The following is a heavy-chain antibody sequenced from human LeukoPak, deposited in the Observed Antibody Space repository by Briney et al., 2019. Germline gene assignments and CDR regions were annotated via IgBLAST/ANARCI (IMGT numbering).Heavy chain of an antibody. Sequence: SETLSLTCAVYGGSFSGYYWSWIRQPPGKGLEWIGSIYHSGSTYYNPSLKSRLTISADTSKNQFSLRLSSVTAADTAVYYCVRVDNGGNYFDYWGQGTQVTVSS. V-gene: IGHV4-34*01. J-gene: IGHJ4*02. CDR3: VRVDNGGNYFDY. D-gene: IGHD4-23*01. CDR1: GGSFSGYY. CDR2: IYHSGST.